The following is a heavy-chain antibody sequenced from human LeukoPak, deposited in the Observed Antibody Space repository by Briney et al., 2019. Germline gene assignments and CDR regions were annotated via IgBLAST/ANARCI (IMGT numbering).Heavy chain of an antibody. V-gene: IGHV7-4-1*02. D-gene: IGHD3-10*01. CDR2: INTNTGNP. CDR1: GYTFTSYA. Sequence: ASVKVSCKASGYTFTSYAMNWVRQAPGQGLEWMGWINTNTGNPTYAQGFTGRFVFSLDTSVSTAYLQISSLKAEDAAVYYCARDPMVGGPGGAFDIWGKGKMVPVFS. J-gene: IGHJ3*02. CDR3: ARDPMVGGPGGAFDI.